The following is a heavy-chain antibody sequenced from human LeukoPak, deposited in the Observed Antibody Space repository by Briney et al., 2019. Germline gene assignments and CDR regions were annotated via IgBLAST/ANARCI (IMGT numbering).Heavy chain of an antibody. CDR2: IKQDGSEK. J-gene: IGHJ6*03. Sequence: GGSLRLSCAASGFTFSSYWMSWVRQAPGKGLEWVANIKQDGSEKYYVDSVKGRFTISRDNAKNSLYLQMNSLRAEDTAVYYCARAGGYCSSTSCYKGEYYYYYMDVWGKGTTVTVSS. V-gene: IGHV3-7*01. CDR3: ARAGGYCSSTSCYKGEYYYYYMDV. D-gene: IGHD2-2*02. CDR1: GFTFSSYW.